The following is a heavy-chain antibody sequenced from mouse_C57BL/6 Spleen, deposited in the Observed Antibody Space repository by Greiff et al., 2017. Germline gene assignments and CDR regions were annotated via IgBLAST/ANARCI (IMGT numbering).Heavy chain of an antibody. CDR3: ARGWLLRGRAMDY. Sequence: EVMLVESGGGLVKPGGSLKLSCAASGFTFSDYGMHWVRQAPEKGLEWVAYISSGSSTIYYADTVKGRFTISRDNAKNTLFLQMTSLRSEDTAMYDCARGWLLRGRAMDYWGQGPSVTVSS. CDR2: ISSGSSTI. CDR1: GFTFSDYG. D-gene: IGHD2-3*01. J-gene: IGHJ4*01. V-gene: IGHV5-17*01.